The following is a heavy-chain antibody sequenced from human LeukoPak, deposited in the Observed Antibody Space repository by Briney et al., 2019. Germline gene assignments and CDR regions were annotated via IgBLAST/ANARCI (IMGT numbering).Heavy chain of an antibody. CDR2: ISTTGYTI. J-gene: IGHJ3*02. CDR3: ARAPPLDAFDI. Sequence: GGSLRLSCEASGFTFSDFYMSWIRQAPGQGLEWLSYISTTGYTIYYADSVKGRFTISRDNTQNSLFLQMDSLRAEDTAVYYCARAPPLDAFDIWGQGTMVTVSS. CDR1: GFTFSDFY. V-gene: IGHV3-11*04.